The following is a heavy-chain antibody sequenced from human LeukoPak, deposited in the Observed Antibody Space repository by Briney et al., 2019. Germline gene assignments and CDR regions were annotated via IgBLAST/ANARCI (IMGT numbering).Heavy chain of an antibody. V-gene: IGHV3-74*03. CDR1: GFSFSSSW. CDR2: IKSDGSGA. CDR3: AKVDEKSYYGSGSSSRFDY. Sequence: PGGSLRLSCAASGFSFSSSWMHWVRQVPGKGLVWVSRIKSDGSGATYADSVKGRFTISRDNSKKTLYLQINSLRNEDTAVYYCAKVDEKSYYGSGSSSRFDYWGQGTLVTVSS. D-gene: IGHD3-10*01. J-gene: IGHJ4*02.